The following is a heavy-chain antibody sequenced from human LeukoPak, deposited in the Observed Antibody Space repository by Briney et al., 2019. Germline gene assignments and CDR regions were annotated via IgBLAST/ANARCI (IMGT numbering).Heavy chain of an antibody. CDR1: GGSISSHY. Sequence: MASETLSLTCTVSGGSISSHYWSWIRQPPGKGLEWIGYIYYSGSTNYNPSLKSRVTISVDTSKNQFSLKLSSVTAADTAVYYCARLGYSSSWYDWGRRNWFDPWGQGTLVTVSS. CDR3: ARLGYSSSWYDWGRRNWFDP. J-gene: IGHJ5*02. D-gene: IGHD6-13*01. CDR2: IYYSGST. V-gene: IGHV4-59*08.